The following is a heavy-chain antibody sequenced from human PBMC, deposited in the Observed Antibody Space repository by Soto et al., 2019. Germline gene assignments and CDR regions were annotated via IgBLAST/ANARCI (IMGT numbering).Heavy chain of an antibody. V-gene: IGHV4-34*01. CDR3: ARALEEYYEWFDP. J-gene: IGHJ5*02. Sequence: ETLSLACAVYVGSFTGYYWSWIRQPPGKGLEWIGEINHSGSTNYNPSLKSRVTISVDTSKNQFSLKLSSVTAADTAVYYCARALEEYYEWFDPWGQGTLVTVSS. D-gene: IGHD3-16*01. CDR2: INHSGST. CDR1: VGSFTGYY.